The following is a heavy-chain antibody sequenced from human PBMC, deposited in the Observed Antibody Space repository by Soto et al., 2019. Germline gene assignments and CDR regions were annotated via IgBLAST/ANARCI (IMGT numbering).Heavy chain of an antibody. Sequence: EVQLVESGGGLVQPGGSLRLSCAASGFTFSTYWMHWVRQAPGKGLVWVSRLNSDGSSTTYADSVKGRFTISRDTAKNTLYLQMNSLRAEDTAVYYCASEVPTALRGGYYYSYGMDVWGQGTTVTVSS. CDR2: LNSDGSST. CDR1: GFTFSTYW. J-gene: IGHJ6*02. CDR3: ASEVPTALRGGYYYSYGMDV. D-gene: IGHD2-2*01. V-gene: IGHV3-74*01.